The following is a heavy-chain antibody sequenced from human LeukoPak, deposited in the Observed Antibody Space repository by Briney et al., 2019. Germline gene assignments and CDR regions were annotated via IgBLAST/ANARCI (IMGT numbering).Heavy chain of an antibody. Sequence: SQTLSLTCAVSGGSISSGGYSWSWIRQPPGKGLEWIGYIYHSGSTYYNPSLKSRVTISVDRSKNQFSPKLSSVTAADTAVYYCARADYYGSGATVDYWGQGTLVTVSS. CDR1: GGSISSGGYS. CDR2: IYHSGST. D-gene: IGHD3-10*01. CDR3: ARADYYGSGATVDY. J-gene: IGHJ4*02. V-gene: IGHV4-30-2*01.